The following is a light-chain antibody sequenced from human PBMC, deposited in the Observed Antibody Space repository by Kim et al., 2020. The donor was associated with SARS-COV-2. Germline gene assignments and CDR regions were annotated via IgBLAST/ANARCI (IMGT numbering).Light chain of an antibody. CDR1: ELGDKY. J-gene: IGLJ2*01. CDR3: QAWDRSMVI. CDR2: QNT. V-gene: IGLV3-1*01. Sequence: SYELTQPPSVSVSPGQTASLTCSGDELGDKYVCWYQQKSGQSPVLVMYQNTKRPSGIPERFSGSSSGNTATLTISETQAMDEADYYCQAWDRSMVIFGGGTQLTVL.